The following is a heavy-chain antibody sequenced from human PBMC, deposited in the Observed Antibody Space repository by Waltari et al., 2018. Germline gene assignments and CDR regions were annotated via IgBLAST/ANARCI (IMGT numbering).Heavy chain of an antibody. CDR3: ARGFRQQLVQYYYGMDV. V-gene: IGHV4-34*01. CDR2: INHSGST. J-gene: IGHJ6*02. D-gene: IGHD6-13*01. Sequence: QVQLQQWGAGLLKPSETLSLTCAVYGGSFSGYYWSWIRQPPGKGLEWIGEINHSGSTNYNPSLKSRVTISVDTSKNQLSLKLSSVTAADTAVYYCARGFRQQLVQYYYGMDVWGQGTTVTVSS. CDR1: GGSFSGYY.